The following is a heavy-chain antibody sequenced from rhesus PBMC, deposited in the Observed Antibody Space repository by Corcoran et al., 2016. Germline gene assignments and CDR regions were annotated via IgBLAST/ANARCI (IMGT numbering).Heavy chain of an antibody. J-gene: IGHJ1*01. Sequence: QVQLQESGPGVVKPSETLSLTCAVSGGSISDNYRWSWIRQPPGKGLAWIGYIYGSSTSTKYNPSLKSRVTISKDTSKKQFSLKVSSVTAADTAVYYCARVYSSWSGEYFEFWGQGALVTVSS. CDR1: GGSISDNYR. CDR3: ARVYSSWSGEYFEF. V-gene: IGHV4S10*01. CDR2: IYGSSTST. D-gene: IGHD6-13*01.